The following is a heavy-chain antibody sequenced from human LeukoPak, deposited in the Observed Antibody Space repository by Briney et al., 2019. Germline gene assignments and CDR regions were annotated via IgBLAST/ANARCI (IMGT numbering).Heavy chain of an antibody. D-gene: IGHD6-13*01. CDR2: ISGSGGST. Sequence: GGSLRLSCAASGFTFSSYAMSWVRQAPGKGLEWVSAISGSGGSTYYADSVKGRFTISRDNSKNTLYLQMNSLRAEDTAVYYCAEKESSSSWYDYFDYWGQGTLVTVSS. V-gene: IGHV3-23*01. J-gene: IGHJ4*02. CDR3: AEKESSSSWYDYFDY. CDR1: GFTFSSYA.